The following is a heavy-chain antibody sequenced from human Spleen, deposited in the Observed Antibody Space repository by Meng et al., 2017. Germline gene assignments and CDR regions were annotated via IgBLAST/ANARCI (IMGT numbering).Heavy chain of an antibody. CDR3: ARGKGNDAFDI. Sequence: GESLKISCAASEFTFSSYAMSWVRQAPGKGLEWVSGINWNGGSTGYADSVKGRFTISRDNAKNSLYLQMNSLRAEDTALYYCARGKGNDAFDIWGQGTMVTVSS. J-gene: IGHJ3*02. CDR1: EFTFSSYA. V-gene: IGHV3-20*04. CDR2: INWNGGST.